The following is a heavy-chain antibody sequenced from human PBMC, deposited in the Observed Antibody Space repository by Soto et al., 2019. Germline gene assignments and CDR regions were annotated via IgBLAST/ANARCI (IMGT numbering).Heavy chain of an antibody. CDR3: ARGKIFGVVMPYYYYYYGMDV. CDR2: IIPIFGTA. Sequence: SVKVSCKAYGGTFSSYAISWVRQAPGQGLEWMGAIIPIFGTANYAQKIQGRLTITADESTSTAYMELSSLRSEDTAVYYCARGKIFGVVMPYYYYYYGMDVWGQGT. V-gene: IGHV1-69*13. CDR1: GGTFSSYA. J-gene: IGHJ6*02. D-gene: IGHD3-3*01.